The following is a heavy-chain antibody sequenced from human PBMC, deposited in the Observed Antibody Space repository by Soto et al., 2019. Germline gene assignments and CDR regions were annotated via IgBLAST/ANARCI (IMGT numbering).Heavy chain of an antibody. Sequence: QVQLVQSGAEVKKPGSSVKVSCKASGGTFSSYAISWVRQAPGQGLEWMGGIIPIFGTANYAQKFQGRVTITAEESTSTAYMELSSLGSEDTAVYYCARQILGIAVAGTYYFDYWGQGALVTVSS. CDR2: IIPIFGTA. D-gene: IGHD6-19*01. V-gene: IGHV1-69*01. J-gene: IGHJ4*02. CDR3: ARQILGIAVAGTYYFDY. CDR1: GGTFSSYA.